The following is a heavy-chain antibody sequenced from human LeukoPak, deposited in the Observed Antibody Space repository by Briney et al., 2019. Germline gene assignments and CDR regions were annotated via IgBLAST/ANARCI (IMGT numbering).Heavy chain of an antibody. CDR2: FDPEDGET. CDR3: ARAEEGIDY. J-gene: IGHJ4*02. V-gene: IGHV1-24*01. Sequence: ASVKVSCKVSGYTLTELSMHWVRQAPGKGLEWMGGFDPEDGETIYAQKFQGRVTITADESTSTAYMELSSLRSEDTAVYYCARAEEGIDYWGQGTLVTVSS. CDR1: GYTLTELS.